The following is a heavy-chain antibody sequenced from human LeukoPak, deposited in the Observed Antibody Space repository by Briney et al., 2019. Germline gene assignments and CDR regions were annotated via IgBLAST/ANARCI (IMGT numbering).Heavy chain of an antibody. J-gene: IGHJ4*02. D-gene: IGHD4-23*01. CDR3: ARDVGATSTTVGSY. V-gene: IGHV3-30*04. CDR1: GFTFSSYA. CDR2: ISYDG. Sequence: RTGRSLRLSCAASGFTFSSYAMHWVRQAPGKGLEWVAVISYDGNYADSVKGRFTISRDNSKNTLYLRMNSLRAEDTAVYYCARDVGATSTTVGSYWGQGTLVTVSS.